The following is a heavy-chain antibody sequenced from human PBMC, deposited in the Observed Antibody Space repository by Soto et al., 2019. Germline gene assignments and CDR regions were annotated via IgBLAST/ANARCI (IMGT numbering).Heavy chain of an antibody. CDR1: GGTFSTYA. J-gene: IGHJ4*02. D-gene: IGHD5-18*01. CDR3: ASGIQLWLRRINNGYSG. V-gene: IGHV1-69*12. CDR2: FIPMFGTA. Sequence: QVQLVQSGAEVKKPESSVKVSCKAPGGTFSTYAISWVRQAPGQGLEWMGGFIPMFGTANYAQRFQDRVTITADESTNTGYMELSSLRSEDTAVYFCASGIQLWLRRINNGYSGWGQGTLVTVSS.